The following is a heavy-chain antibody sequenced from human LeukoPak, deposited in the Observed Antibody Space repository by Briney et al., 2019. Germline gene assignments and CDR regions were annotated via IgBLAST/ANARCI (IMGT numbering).Heavy chain of an antibody. D-gene: IGHD2-2*01. Sequence: ASVKVSCKASGYTFTSYAMNWVRHAPGQGLEWMGWINTNAGNPTYAQGFTGRFVFSLDTSVSTAYLQICSLKAEDTAVYYCARGSRVVPAAMPGRNYYGMDVWGKGTTVTVSS. CDR1: GYTFTSYA. V-gene: IGHV7-4-1*01. CDR2: INTNAGNP. J-gene: IGHJ6*04. CDR3: ARGSRVVPAAMPGRNYYGMDV.